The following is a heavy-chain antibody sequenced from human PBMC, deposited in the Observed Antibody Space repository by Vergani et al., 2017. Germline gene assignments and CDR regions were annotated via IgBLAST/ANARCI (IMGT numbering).Heavy chain of an antibody. D-gene: IGHD3-16*02. CDR2: IYYSGST. J-gene: IGHJ3*02. CDR1: GGSISSYY. V-gene: IGHV4-59*01. CDR3: ARALSYAFDI. Sequence: QVQLQESGPGLVKPSETLSLPCTASGGSISSYYWSWFRQPPGQGLEWFGYIYYSGSTNYNPSLKSRVTISVDTSKNQFSLQLSSVTAADTAVYYCARALSYAFDIWGQGTMVTVSS.